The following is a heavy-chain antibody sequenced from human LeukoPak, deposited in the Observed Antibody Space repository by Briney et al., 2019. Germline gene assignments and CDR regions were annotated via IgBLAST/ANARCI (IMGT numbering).Heavy chain of an antibody. CDR3: AKRRGTYYDFRSGYGAFDI. J-gene: IGHJ3*02. CDR2: ISYDGSNK. Sequence: PGRSLRLSCAASGFTFSSYGMHWVRQAPGKGLEWVAVISYDGSNKYYIDSVKGRFTISRDNSKNTLYLQMNSLRAEDTAVYYCAKRRGTYYDFRSGYGAFDIWGQGTMVTVSS. D-gene: IGHD3-3*01. CDR1: GFTFSSYG. V-gene: IGHV3-30*18.